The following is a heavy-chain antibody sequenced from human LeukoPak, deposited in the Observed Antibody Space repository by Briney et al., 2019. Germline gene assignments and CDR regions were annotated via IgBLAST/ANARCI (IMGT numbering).Heavy chain of an antibody. Sequence: SETLSLTCTVSGGSISSSSYYWGWIRQPPGKGLEWIGSIYYSGSTYYNPSLKSRVTISVDTSKNQFSLKLSSVTAADTAVYYCARRYYYDSSGYYDYWGQGTLVTVSS. CDR2: IYYSGST. CDR1: GGSISSSSYY. D-gene: IGHD3-22*01. CDR3: ARRYYYDSSGYYDY. J-gene: IGHJ4*02. V-gene: IGHV4-39*01.